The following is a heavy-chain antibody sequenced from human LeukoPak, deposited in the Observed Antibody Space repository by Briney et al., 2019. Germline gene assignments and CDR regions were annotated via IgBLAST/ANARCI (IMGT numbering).Heavy chain of an antibody. J-gene: IGHJ5*02. CDR2: IYYSGST. Sequence: SETLSLTCTVSGGSISSGGYYWSWIRQHPGKGLEWIGYIYYSGSTYYNPSLKSRVTLSVDTSKNQFSLKLSSVTAADTAVYYCARDEAGAIAAAGTSWFDPWGQGTLVTVSS. V-gene: IGHV4-31*03. CDR1: GGSISSGGYY. CDR3: ARDEAGAIAAAGTSWFDP. D-gene: IGHD6-13*01.